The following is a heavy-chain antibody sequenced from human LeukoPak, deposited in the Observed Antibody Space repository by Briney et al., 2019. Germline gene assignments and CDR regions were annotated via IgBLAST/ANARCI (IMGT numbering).Heavy chain of an antibody. D-gene: IGHD1-26*01. CDR3: ASSGSYRFDY. Sequence: PGGSLRLSCAASGFTFSHYGMHWVRQAPGKGLEWVAVIQNDASTKNYVDSVKGRFTISRDNSKNTLFLQMNSLRVEDTAVYYCASSGSYRFDYWGQGTLVTVSS. CDR1: GFTFSHYG. V-gene: IGHV3-33*05. J-gene: IGHJ4*02. CDR2: IQNDASTK.